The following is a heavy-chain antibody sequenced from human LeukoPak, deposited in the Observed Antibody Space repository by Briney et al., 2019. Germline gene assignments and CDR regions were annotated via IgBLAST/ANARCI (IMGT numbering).Heavy chain of an antibody. V-gene: IGHV4-30-2*01. CDR3: AREVSSNWFDP. J-gene: IGHJ5*02. CDR2: IYHSGST. Sequence: SQTLSLTCTVSGGSISSGGYYWSWIRQPPGKGLEWIGYIYHSGSTYYNPSLKSRVTISVDRSKNQFSLKLSSVTAADTAVYYCAREVSSNWFDPWGQGTLVTVSS. D-gene: IGHD5/OR15-5a*01. CDR1: GGSISSGGYY.